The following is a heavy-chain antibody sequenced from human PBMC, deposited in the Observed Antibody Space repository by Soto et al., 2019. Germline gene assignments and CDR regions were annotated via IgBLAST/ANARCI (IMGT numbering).Heavy chain of an antibody. D-gene: IGHD2-8*01. CDR1: GYTFPTYD. V-gene: IGHV1-18*01. J-gene: IGHJ6*02. CDR3: ARDTYHVLMVNAPNLYGMDV. CDR2: ISTYNGNT. Sequence: ASVKVSCKASGYTFPTYDISWVRQAPGQGLEWMGRISTYNGNTNYPQSLQGRLTLTTDTSTTTAYMELRSLRSDDTAVYYCARDTYHVLMVNAPNLYGMDVWGQGTPVTVSS.